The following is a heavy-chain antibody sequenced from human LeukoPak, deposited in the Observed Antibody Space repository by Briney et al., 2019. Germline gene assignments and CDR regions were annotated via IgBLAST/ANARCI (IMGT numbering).Heavy chain of an antibody. CDR2: INPNSGGT. D-gene: IGHD5-12*01. CDR3: ARDRSDPLWRYFDP. V-gene: IGHV1-2*06. J-gene: IGHJ5*02. Sequence: ASVKVSCKASGYTFTIYGISWVRQAPGQGLEWMGRINPNSGGTNYAQKFQGRVTMTRDTSISTAYMELSRLRSDDTAVYYCARDRSDPLWRYFDPWGQGTLVTVSS. CDR1: GYTFTIYG.